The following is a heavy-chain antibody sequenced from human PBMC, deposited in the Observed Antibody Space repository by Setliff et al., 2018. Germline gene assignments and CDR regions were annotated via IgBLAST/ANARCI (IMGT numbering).Heavy chain of an antibody. CDR3: ARAGLPYAADV. V-gene: IGHV3-7*01. CDR2: IKGDGSEK. Sequence: GGSLRLSCAAPGFTFSTYWMTWIRQAPGKGLEWVANIKGDGSEKYYVDSVEGRFAISRDNAKNSLYLQMNSLRAEDTAVYYCARAGLPYAADVWGQGTKVTVSS. J-gene: IGHJ3*01. CDR1: GFTFSTYW. D-gene: IGHD2-21*02.